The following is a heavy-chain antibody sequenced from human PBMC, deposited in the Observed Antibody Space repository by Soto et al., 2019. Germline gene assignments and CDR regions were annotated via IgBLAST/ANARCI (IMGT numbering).Heavy chain of an antibody. CDR3: AIGSASSRPYYFDY. CDR1: GFTFCNYS. J-gene: IGHJ4*02. Sequence: GGSLRLSCAAPGFTFCNYSLSWGRPAPGKGLEWFSAISGSGGGTYHADSVKGRFTISRDNSKNTLYLQMNSLRGDDTAVYYCAIGSASSRPYYFDYWGQGTLVTVSS. CDR2: ISGSGGGT. D-gene: IGHD6-6*01. V-gene: IGHV3-23*01.